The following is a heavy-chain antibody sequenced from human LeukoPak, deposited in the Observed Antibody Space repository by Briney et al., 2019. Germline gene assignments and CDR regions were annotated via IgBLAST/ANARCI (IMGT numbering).Heavy chain of an antibody. D-gene: IGHD5-18*01. CDR2: IYYSGSA. J-gene: IGHJ4*02. Sequence: SETLSLTCTVSGGSISSYYWSWIRQPPGKGLEWIGFIYYSGSANYNPSLRSRVTMSVDTSKNQFSLKLTSVTAADTAVYYCARFIAMGYYFDYWGQGTLVTVSS. V-gene: IGHV4-59*01. CDR1: GGSISSYY. CDR3: ARFIAMGYYFDY.